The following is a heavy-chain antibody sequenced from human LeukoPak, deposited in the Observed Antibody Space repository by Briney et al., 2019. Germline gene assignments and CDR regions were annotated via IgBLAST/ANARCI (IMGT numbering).Heavy chain of an antibody. J-gene: IGHJ4*02. V-gene: IGHV3-23*01. D-gene: IGHD5-18*01. CDR3: TKDRLTGYSFGYSYFDY. CDR1: GFTFSSYA. CDR2: ISGSGGST. Sequence: PVGSLRLSCAASGFTFSSYAMTWVRQAPGKGLEWVSTISGSGGSTYYADPVKGRFTISRDNSKNTLYLQMNSLRAEDTAVYYCTKDRLTGYSFGYSYFDYWGQGTLVTVSS.